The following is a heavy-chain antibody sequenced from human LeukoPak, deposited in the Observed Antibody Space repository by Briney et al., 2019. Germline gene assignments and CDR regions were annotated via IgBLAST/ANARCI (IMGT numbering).Heavy chain of an antibody. V-gene: IGHV4-30-4*01. CDR2: IYYSGST. Sequence: PSETLSLTCAVYGGSFSGYYWSWIRQPPGKGLEWIGYIYYSGSTYYNPSLKSRVTISVDTSKNQFSLKLSSVTAADTAVYYCARGPTTVTTFDYWGQGTLVTVSS. J-gene: IGHJ4*02. CDR3: ARGPTTVTTFDY. CDR1: GGSFSGYY. D-gene: IGHD4-17*01.